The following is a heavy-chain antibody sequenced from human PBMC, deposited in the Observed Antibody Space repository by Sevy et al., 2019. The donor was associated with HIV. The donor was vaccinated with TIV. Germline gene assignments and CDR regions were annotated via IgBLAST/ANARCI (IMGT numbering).Heavy chain of an antibody. CDR2: INPNSGGT. D-gene: IGHD3-3*01. J-gene: IGHJ6*02. Sequence: ASVKVSCKASGYTFTGYYMHWVRQAPGQGLEWMGRINPNSGGTNYAQKFQGRVTMTRDTSISTAYMELSRLRSDDTAVYYCASDLTIFGVVIDYYYYYGMDVWGQGTTVTVSS. CDR3: ASDLTIFGVVIDYYYYYGMDV. V-gene: IGHV1-2*06. CDR1: GYTFTGYY.